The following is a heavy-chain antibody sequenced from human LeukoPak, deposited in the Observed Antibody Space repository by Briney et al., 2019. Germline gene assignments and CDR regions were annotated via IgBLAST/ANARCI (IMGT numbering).Heavy chain of an antibody. J-gene: IGHJ4*02. D-gene: IGHD1-1*01. CDR2: IWFDGSNK. V-gene: IGHV3-33*01. CDR1: GFIFSNDA. Sequence: PGGSLRLSCAASGFIFSNDAMHWVRQAPGKGLEWVAFIWFDGSNKHYADSVKGQFTISRDNSEDTLYLQMNSLRAEDTAVYYCVRDPSGSGFAFDSWGQGALVTVSS. CDR3: VRDPSGSGFAFDS.